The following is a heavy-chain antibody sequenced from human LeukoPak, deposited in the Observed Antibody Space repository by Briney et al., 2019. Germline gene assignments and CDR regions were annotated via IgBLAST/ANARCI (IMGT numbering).Heavy chain of an antibody. V-gene: IGHV3-21*01. D-gene: IGHD6-13*01. CDR2: ISSSSSYI. CDR1: GFTFSSYS. CDR3: ARGQLEYSSSWYYNYYYYYYMDV. J-gene: IGHJ6*03. Sequence: GGSLRLSCAASGFTFSSYSMNWVRQAPGKGLEWVSSISSSSSYIYYADSVKGRFTISRDNAKNSLYLQMNSLRAEDTAVYYCARGQLEYSSSWYYNYYYYYYMDVWGKGTTVTVSS.